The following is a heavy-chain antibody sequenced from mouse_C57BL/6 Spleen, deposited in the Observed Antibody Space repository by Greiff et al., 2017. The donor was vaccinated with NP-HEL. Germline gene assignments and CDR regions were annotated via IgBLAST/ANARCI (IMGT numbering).Heavy chain of an antibody. Sequence: EVQLVESEGGLVQPGSSMKLSCTASGFTFSDYYMAWVRQVPEKGLEWVANINYDGSSTYYLDSLKSRFIISRDNAKNILYLQMSSLKSEDTATYYCARGVYDGYAMDYWGQGTSVTVSS. CDR1: GFTFSDYY. J-gene: IGHJ4*01. CDR3: ARGVYDGYAMDY. V-gene: IGHV5-16*01. CDR2: INYDGSST. D-gene: IGHD2-3*01.